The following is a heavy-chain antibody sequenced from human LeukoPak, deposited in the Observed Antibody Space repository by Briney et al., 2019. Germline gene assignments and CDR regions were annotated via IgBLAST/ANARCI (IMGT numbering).Heavy chain of an antibody. CDR3: ATYYYDSSDYQDC. Sequence: SETLSLTCTVSGGSISSSGYYWSWIRQPAGKGLEWIGRIYTSGSTNYNPSLKSRLTISVDTSKNQFSLKLSSVTAADTAIYYCATYYYDSSDYQDCWGQGTLVTVSS. J-gene: IGHJ4*02. CDR1: GGSISSSGYY. V-gene: IGHV4-61*02. CDR2: IYTSGST. D-gene: IGHD3-22*01.